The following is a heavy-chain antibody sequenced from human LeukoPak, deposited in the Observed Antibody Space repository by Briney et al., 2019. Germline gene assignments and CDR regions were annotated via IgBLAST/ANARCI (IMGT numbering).Heavy chain of an antibody. D-gene: IGHD2/OR15-2a*01. CDR2: FYSGGST. Sequence: GGSLRLSCAASGFSVSDNYVSWVRLAPGKGLEWVSVFYSGGSTHYADSVKGRFTISGDNSKNTVYLQMNSLRAEDTAVYYCATSNKDYFDYWGQGTLVTVSP. CDR3: ATSNKDYFDY. J-gene: IGHJ4*02. V-gene: IGHV3-53*01. CDR1: GFSVSDNY.